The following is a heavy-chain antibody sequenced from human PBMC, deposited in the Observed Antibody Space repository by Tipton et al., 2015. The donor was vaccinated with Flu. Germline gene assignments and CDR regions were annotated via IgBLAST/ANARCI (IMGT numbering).Heavy chain of an antibody. D-gene: IGHD6-19*01. CDR1: AFTLSSYW. V-gene: IGHV3-7*01. J-gene: IGHJ3*01. CDR2: IQQDGSGK. Sequence: SLRLSCVASAFTLSSYWMSWVRQAPGKGLEWVANIQQDGSGKCYVDSVRGRFTISRDNVKNSLFLQMKSLRAEDTAVYYCARGYGNGWYRDAFDVWGQGTMVTISS. CDR3: ARGYGNGWYRDAFDV.